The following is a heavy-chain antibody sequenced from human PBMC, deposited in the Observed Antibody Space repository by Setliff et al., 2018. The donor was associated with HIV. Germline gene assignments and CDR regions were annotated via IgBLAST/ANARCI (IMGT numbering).Heavy chain of an antibody. CDR2: IYYSGST. J-gene: IGHJ4*02. V-gene: IGHV4-39*07. Sequence: PSETLSLTCTVSGGSISSSSYYWGWIRQPPGKGLEWIGSIYYSGSTYYNPSLKSRVTISVDTSKNQFSLKLSSVTAADTAVYYCARYSPRGYTLTGPYWGQGTLVTVSS. D-gene: IGHD6-25*01. CDR3: ARYSPRGYTLTGPY. CDR1: GGSISSSSYY.